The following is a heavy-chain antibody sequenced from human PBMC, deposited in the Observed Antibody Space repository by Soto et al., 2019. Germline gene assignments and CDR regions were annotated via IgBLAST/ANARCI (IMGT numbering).Heavy chain of an antibody. Sequence: QVQLVESGGGVVQPGRSLRLSCAASGFTFSSYGMHWVRQAPGKGLEWVAVISYDGSNKYYADSVKGRFTISRDNSKNTLYLQRNSLRAEDTAVYYCAKDRGGWYFNGMDVWGQGTTVTVSS. CDR2: ISYDGSNK. V-gene: IGHV3-30*18. J-gene: IGHJ6*02. CDR3: AKDRGGWYFNGMDV. D-gene: IGHD6-19*01. CDR1: GFTFSSYG.